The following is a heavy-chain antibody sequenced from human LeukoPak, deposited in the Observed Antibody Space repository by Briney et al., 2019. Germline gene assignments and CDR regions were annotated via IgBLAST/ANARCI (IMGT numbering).Heavy chain of an antibody. CDR2: IYYSGST. V-gene: IGHV4-59*08. CDR1: GGSISSYY. CDR3: ARYVAVAGTGFDY. J-gene: IGHJ4*02. D-gene: IGHD6-19*01. Sequence: SGTLSLTCTVSGGSISSYYWSWIRQPPGKGLEWIGYIYYSGSTNYNPSLKSRVTISVDTSKNQFSLKLSSVTAADTAVYYCARYVAVAGTGFDYWGQGTLVTVSS.